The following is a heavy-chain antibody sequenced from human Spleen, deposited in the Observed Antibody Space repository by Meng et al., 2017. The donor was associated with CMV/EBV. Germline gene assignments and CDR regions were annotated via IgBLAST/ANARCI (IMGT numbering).Heavy chain of an antibody. D-gene: IGHD3-10*01. CDR2: INPYTDGT. CDR1: GYTFTDYY. CDR3: ARARVRGIIMTSFSH. V-gene: IGHV1-2*02. Sequence: SGYTFTDYYIHWVRQAPGQGLEWMGWINPYTDGTNYAQKFQGRVTMTRDTPISTAYMELSRLTSDDTAVYYCARARVRGIIMTSFSHWGQETLVTVSS. J-gene: IGHJ4*02.